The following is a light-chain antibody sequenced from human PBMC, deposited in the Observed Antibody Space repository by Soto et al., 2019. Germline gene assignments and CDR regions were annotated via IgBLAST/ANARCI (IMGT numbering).Light chain of an antibody. CDR2: AAS. Sequence: DIQLTQSPSSLSASVGDTVTITCRASQTVSRYLNWYQQKPGKAPKLLIYAASSLQSGVPSRFSGSGSGTDFTLTISSLQPEDFATYYCQQSYSTPPLTFGQGTRLENK. V-gene: IGKV1-39*01. CDR3: QQSYSTPPLT. J-gene: IGKJ5*01. CDR1: QTVSRY.